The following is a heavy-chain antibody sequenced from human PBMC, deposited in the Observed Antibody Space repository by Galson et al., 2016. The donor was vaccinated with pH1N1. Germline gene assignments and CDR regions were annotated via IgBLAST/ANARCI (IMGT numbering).Heavy chain of an antibody. D-gene: IGHD2/OR15-2a*01. CDR2: ISWNSGSI. CDR1: GFTFDDYA. V-gene: IGHV3-9*01. CDR3: AKVTSFLWGAFDI. Sequence: SLRLSCAASGFTFDDYAMHWVRQAPGKGLEWVSGISWNSGSIGYADSVKGRFTISRDNAKNSLYLQMNSLRAEDTALYYCAKVTSFLWGAFDIWGQGTMGTVSS. J-gene: IGHJ3*02.